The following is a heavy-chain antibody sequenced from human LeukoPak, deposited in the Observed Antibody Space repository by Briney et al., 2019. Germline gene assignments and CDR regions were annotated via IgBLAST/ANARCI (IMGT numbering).Heavy chain of an antibody. D-gene: IGHD3-22*01. CDR2: IYSGGST. CDR3: ARERASSGYDY. V-gene: IGHV3-53*01. Sequence: PGGSLRLSCAASGFTFSSNYMSWVRQAPGKGLEWGAVIYSGGSTYYSDSVKERFTISRHNSKNTLYLQMNRLRAEDTAVYYCARERASSGYDYWGQGTLVTVSS. J-gene: IGHJ4*02. CDR1: GFTFSSNY.